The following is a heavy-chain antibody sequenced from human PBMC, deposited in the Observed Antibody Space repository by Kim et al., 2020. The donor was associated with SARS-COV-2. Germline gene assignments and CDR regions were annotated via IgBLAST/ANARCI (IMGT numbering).Heavy chain of an antibody. D-gene: IGHD6-13*01. CDR3: AGYSSSWYFIDY. J-gene: IGHJ4*02. Sequence: NYNPSLKSRVTISVDTSKNQFSLKLSSVTAADTAVYYCAGYSSSWYFIDYWGQGTLVTVSS. V-gene: IGHV4-59*01.